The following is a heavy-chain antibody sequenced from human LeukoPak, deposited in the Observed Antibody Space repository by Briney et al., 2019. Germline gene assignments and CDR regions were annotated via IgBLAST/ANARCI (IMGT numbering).Heavy chain of an antibody. CDR1: GFTFDDYA. CDR3: AKARYYYDSSTDY. V-gene: IGHV3-43*02. J-gene: IGHJ4*02. CDR2: ISGDGGST. D-gene: IGHD3-22*01. Sequence: GGSLRLSCAASGFTFDDYAMHWVRQAPGKGLEWVSLISGDGGSTYYADSVKGRFTISRDNSKNSLYLQMNSLRTEDTALYYRAKARYYYDSSTDYWGQGTLVTVSS.